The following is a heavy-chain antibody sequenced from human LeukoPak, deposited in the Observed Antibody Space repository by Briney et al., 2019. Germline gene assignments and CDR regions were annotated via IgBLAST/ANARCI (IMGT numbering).Heavy chain of an antibody. J-gene: IGHJ6*03. CDR2: INPNSGGT. CDR1: GYTFTGYY. Sequence: GASVKVSCKASGYTFTGYYMHWVRQAPGQGLEWMGWINPNSGGTNYAQKFQGRVTMTRDTSISTAYMELSRLRSDDTAVYYCARRRGDYYDSSGLYYYYYMDVWGKGTTVTISS. D-gene: IGHD3-22*01. V-gene: IGHV1-2*02. CDR3: ARRRGDYYDSSGLYYYYYMDV.